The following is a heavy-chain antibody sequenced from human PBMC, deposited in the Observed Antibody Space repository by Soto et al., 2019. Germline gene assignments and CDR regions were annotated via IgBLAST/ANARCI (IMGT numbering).Heavy chain of an antibody. CDR1: GGSFSGYF. CDR2: INDSGST. J-gene: IGHJ4*02. V-gene: IGHV4-34*01. D-gene: IGHD3-22*01. Sequence: SETLSLTCAVYGGSFSGYFWSWIRQPPGQGLEWIGEINDSGSTNYNPSLKSRVTISVDTSKNQFSLKLSSVTAADTAVYYCMLGSGWKDFDYWGQGTLVTVSS. CDR3: MLGSGWKDFDY.